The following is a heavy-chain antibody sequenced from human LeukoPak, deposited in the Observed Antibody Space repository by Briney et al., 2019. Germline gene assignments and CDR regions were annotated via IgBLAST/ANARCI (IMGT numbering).Heavy chain of an antibody. D-gene: IGHD2-8*01. V-gene: IGHV4-4*07. CDR3: ARDIRSHNGPGGYYYYCMDV. J-gene: IGHJ6*03. CDR1: GDSMSDSY. CDR2: IYASGGT. Sequence: SETLSLTCTVSGDSMSDSYWSWIRQPAGKGLEWIGRIYASGGTNYNPSLKSRVTLSVDTSSNQFSLTLSSVTAADTAVYHCARDIRSHNGPGGYYYYCMDVWGKGTTVTVSS.